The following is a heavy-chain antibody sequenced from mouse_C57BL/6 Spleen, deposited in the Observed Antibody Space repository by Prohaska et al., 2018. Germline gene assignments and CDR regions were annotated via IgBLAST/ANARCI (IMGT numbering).Heavy chain of an antibody. V-gene: IGHV1-50*01. CDR3: ARQLRLRYYAMDY. CDR1: GYTFTSYW. Sequence: QVQLQQPGAELVKPGASVKLSCKASGYTFTSYWMQWVKQRPGQGLEWIGEIDPSDSYTNYNQKFKGKATLTVDTSSSTAYMQLSSLTSEDSAVYYCARQLRLRYYAMDYWGQGTSETVS. CDR2: IDPSDSYT. D-gene: IGHD3-2*02. J-gene: IGHJ4*01.